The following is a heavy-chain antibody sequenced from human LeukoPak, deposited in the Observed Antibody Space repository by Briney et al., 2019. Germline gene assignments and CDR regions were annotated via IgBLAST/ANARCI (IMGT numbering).Heavy chain of an antibody. V-gene: IGHV4-34*01. J-gene: IGHJ3*02. D-gene: IGHD2-2*02. CDR1: GGSFSGYY. CDR2: INHSGST. CDR3: ARAGYCSSTSCYKDPDDAFDI. Sequence: SETLSLTCAVYGGSFSGYYWSWIRQPPGKGLEWIGEINHSGSTNYNPSLKSRVTMSVDTSKNQFSLKLSSVTAADTAVYYCARAGYCSSTSCYKDPDDAFDIWGQGTMVTVSS.